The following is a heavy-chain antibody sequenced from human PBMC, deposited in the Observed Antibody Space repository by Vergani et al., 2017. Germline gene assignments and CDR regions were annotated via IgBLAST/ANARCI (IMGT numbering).Heavy chain of an antibody. J-gene: IGHJ4*02. CDR2: IFRTGST. CDR3: AKQYFVSGNYLFDY. V-gene: IGHV4-4*03. CDR1: GGSISTSTW. D-gene: IGHD3-10*01. Sequence: QLQLQESGPGLVKPPGTLSLTCAVSGGSISTSTWWAWVRQSPGKGLEWIGEIFRTGSTNYNPSLKSRVTISMDKSMNQFSLKLNSLTAADTAIYYCAKQYFVSGNYLFDYWGQGTLVTVSS.